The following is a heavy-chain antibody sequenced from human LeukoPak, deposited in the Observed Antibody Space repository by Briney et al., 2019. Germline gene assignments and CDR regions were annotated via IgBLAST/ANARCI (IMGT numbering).Heavy chain of an antibody. D-gene: IGHD2-15*01. J-gene: IGHJ6*02. CDR2: ISAYNGNT. V-gene: IGHV1-18*01. CDR1: GYTFTSYG. CDR3: ARDLAELSRYCSGGSCYYGMDV. Sequence: ASVKVSCKASGYTFTSYGISWVRQAPGQGLEWMGWISAYNGNTNYAQKLQGRVTMTTDTSTSTAYMELRSLRSDDTAVYYCARDLAELSRYCSGGSCYYGMDVWGQGTTVTVS.